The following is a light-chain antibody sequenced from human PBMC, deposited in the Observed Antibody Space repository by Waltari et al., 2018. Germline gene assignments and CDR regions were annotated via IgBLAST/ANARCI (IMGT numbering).Light chain of an antibody. CDR2: VNSDGRH. Sequence: QLVLTQSPSASASLGASVKLTCTLSSGHSSNVIAWLQQQPEKGPPYLMKVNSDGRHNQGDEIPDRFSGASSGAERYLTISSLQSEDEADYYCQTGGHGTWVFGGGTKLTVL. V-gene: IGLV4-69*01. CDR3: QTGGHGTWV. CDR1: SGHSSNV. J-gene: IGLJ3*02.